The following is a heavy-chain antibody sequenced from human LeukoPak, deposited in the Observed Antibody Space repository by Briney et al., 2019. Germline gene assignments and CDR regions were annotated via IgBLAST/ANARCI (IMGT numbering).Heavy chain of an antibody. CDR2: IKSKTDGGTT. CDR3: TTDSYYYDSSGYYYRVSPFDY. Sequence: GGSLRLSCAASGFTFNNAWMSWVRQAPGKGLEWVGRIKSKTDGGTTDYAAPVKGRFTISRDDSKNTLYLQMNSLKTEDTAVYYCTTDSYYYDSSGYYYRVSPFDYWGQGTLVTVSS. J-gene: IGHJ4*02. D-gene: IGHD3-22*01. V-gene: IGHV3-15*01. CDR1: GFTFNNAW.